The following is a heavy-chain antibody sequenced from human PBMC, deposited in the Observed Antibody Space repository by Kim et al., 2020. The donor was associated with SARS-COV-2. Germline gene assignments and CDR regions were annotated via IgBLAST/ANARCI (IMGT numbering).Heavy chain of an antibody. Sequence: KFQGRVTITADKSTSTAYMELSSLRSEDTSVYYCARVVVVAASKERYFDLWGRGTLVTVSS. J-gene: IGHJ2*01. V-gene: IGHV1-69*04. CDR3: ARVVVVAASKERYFDL. D-gene: IGHD2-15*01.